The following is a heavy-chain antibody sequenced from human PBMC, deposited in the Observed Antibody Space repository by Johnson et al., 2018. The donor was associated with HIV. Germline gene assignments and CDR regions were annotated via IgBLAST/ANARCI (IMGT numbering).Heavy chain of an antibody. CDR3: AKDKDAFDI. V-gene: IGHV3-30*02. CDR1: GFTFSSYD. Sequence: QVQLVESGGGVVQPGGSLRLSCAASGFTFSSYDMNWVRQAPGKGLEGVAFIRYDGSNKYYADSVKGRFTISRDNSKNTLYLQMNSLRAEDTAVYYCAKDKDAFDIWGQGTMVTVSS. J-gene: IGHJ3*02. CDR2: IRYDGSNK.